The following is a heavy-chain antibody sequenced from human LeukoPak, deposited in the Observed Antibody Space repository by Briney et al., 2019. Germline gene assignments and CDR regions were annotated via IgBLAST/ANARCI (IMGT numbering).Heavy chain of an antibody. D-gene: IGHD6-19*01. Sequence: PGGSLRLSCAASGFTFRSYAMSWVRQAPGKGLEWVSVISGSGDSTYYADSVKGRFTISRDNSKNTLYLQMNSLRAEDTAFYYCARVAYRQWLSPERLDYWGQGTLVTVSS. J-gene: IGHJ4*02. CDR2: ISGSGDST. CDR3: ARVAYRQWLSPERLDY. V-gene: IGHV3-23*01. CDR1: GFTFRSYA.